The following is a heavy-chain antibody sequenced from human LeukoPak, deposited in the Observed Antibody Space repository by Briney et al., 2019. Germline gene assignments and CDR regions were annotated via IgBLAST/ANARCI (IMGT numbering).Heavy chain of an antibody. V-gene: IGHV3-49*04. D-gene: IGHD3-16*01. Sequence: PGGSLRLSCSVSGFIFSDYAINWVRQAPGKGLEWVAFIRGKAYGETTDYAASVKGRFSISRDEFDSITYLQMNSLKTEDTAVYYCARGSDSNFGARDGFDYWGQGTLVTVSS. CDR1: GFIFSDYA. J-gene: IGHJ4*02. CDR3: ARGSDSNFGARDGFDY. CDR2: IRGKAYGETT.